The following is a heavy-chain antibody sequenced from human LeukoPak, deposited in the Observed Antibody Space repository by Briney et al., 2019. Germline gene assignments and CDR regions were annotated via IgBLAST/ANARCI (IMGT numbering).Heavy chain of an antibody. CDR1: GGSFSGYY. CDR3: ARGRYYYGSGSYYNGGPNWFDP. CDR2: INHSGST. J-gene: IGHJ5*02. Sequence: SETLSLTCAVYGGSFSGYYWSWIRQPPGKGLEWIGEINHSGSTNYNPSLKSRVTISVDTSKNQFSLKLSSVAAADTAVYYCARGRYYYGSGSYYNGGPNWFDPWGQGTLVTVSS. D-gene: IGHD3-10*01. V-gene: IGHV4-34*01.